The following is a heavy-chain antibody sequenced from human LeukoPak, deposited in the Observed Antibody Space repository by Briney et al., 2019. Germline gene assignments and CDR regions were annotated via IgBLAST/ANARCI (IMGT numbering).Heavy chain of an antibody. CDR2: INNSSSYI. CDR1: GFTFSSYC. V-gene: IGHV3-21*01. CDR3: ARVMEIYGGYGVSDY. Sequence: PGGSLRLSCAASGFTFSSYCMNWVRQAPGKGLEWVASINNSSSYIYYADSVKGRFTISRDNAKNSLYLQMNSLRAEDTAVYYCARVMEIYGGYGVSDYWGQGTLVTVSS. J-gene: IGHJ4*02. D-gene: IGHD5-12*01.